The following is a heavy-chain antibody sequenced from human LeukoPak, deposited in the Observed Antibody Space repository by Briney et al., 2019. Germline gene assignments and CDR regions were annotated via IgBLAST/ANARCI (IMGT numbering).Heavy chain of an antibody. D-gene: IGHD3-3*01. J-gene: IGHJ4*02. Sequence: TGGSLRLSCAASGFTFSSYAMSWVRQAPGKGLEWVSAISGSGGSTYYADSVKGRFTISRDNSKNTLYLQMNSLRAEDTAVYYCAKAPSPVLRFLEWLNGIAYWGQGTLVTVSS. CDR3: AKAPSPVLRFLEWLNGIAY. CDR2: ISGSGGST. V-gene: IGHV3-23*01. CDR1: GFTFSSYA.